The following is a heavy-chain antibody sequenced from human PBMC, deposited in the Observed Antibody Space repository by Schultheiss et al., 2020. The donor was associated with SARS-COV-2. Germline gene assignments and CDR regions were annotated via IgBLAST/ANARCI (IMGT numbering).Heavy chain of an antibody. CDR3: ARRGGSTDRTFYFDY. Sequence: SETLSLTCTVSGGSISSGGYYWGWIRQSPGKGLEWIGYIFYNGSPKYNPSLKSRVTISVDTSKNQFSLKLSSVTAADTAVYYCARRGGSTDRTFYFDYWGQGTLVTVSS. J-gene: IGHJ4*02. D-gene: IGHD2-15*01. V-gene: IGHV4-61*05. CDR2: IFYNGSP. CDR1: GGSISSGGYY.